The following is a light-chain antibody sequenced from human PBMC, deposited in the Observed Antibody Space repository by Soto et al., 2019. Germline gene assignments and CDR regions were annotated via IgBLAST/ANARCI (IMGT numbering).Light chain of an antibody. J-gene: IGKJ1*01. CDR1: QNINNNY. CDR2: AAS. V-gene: IGKV3-15*01. CDR3: QQYNKWPWT. Sequence: PQSPCTLSLSPGGRSTLSCIFSQNINNNYLAWYQHKPGQAPRLLINAASIRATDTPDRISGSGSGTEFTLTISSLQSEDLAVYYCQQYNKWPWTFGQGTKVDIK.